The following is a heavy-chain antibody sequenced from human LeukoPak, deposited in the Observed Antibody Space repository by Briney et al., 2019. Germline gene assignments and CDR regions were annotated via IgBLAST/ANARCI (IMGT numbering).Heavy chain of an antibody. CDR2: ISGSGGST. J-gene: IGHJ6*03. Sequence: HPGGSLRLSCAASGFTVSSNYMSWVRQAPGKGLEWVSAISGSGGSTYYADSVKGRFTISRDNSKNTLYLQMNSLRAEDTAVYYCATYGDYAYYYYYYMDVWGKGTTVTISS. CDR1: GFTVSSNY. D-gene: IGHD4-17*01. V-gene: IGHV3-23*01. CDR3: ATYGDYAYYYYYYMDV.